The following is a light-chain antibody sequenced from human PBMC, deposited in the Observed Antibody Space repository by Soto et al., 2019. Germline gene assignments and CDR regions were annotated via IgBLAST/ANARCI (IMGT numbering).Light chain of an antibody. CDR3: QQYGSSPRT. J-gene: IGKJ1*01. Sequence: EIVLTQSPGTLSLFPGERATLSCRASQTVSSSNLAWYQQKPGQPPSLLIFGASSRAPGIPDRFSGSGSGTDFTLTISRLEPEDFAVYYCQQYGSSPRTFGQGTKVEIK. V-gene: IGKV3-20*01. CDR1: QTVSSSN. CDR2: GAS.